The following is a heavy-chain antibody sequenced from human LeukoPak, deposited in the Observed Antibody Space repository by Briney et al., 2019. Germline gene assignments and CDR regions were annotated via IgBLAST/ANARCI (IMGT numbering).Heavy chain of an antibody. CDR1: GYTFTSYY. J-gene: IGHJ4*02. CDR2: INPSDNGV. Sequence: ASVKVSCKASGYTFTSYYIHWVRQAPGQGLEWMGWINPSDNGVNYAQKFQGRVAMTRDTSITTAYVEVTRLTSDDTAVYYCTTNAAALDYWGQGTLVTVSS. CDR3: TTNAAALDY. D-gene: IGHD6-13*01. V-gene: IGHV1-2*02.